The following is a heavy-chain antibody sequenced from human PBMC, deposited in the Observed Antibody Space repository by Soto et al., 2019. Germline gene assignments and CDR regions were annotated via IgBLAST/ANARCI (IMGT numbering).Heavy chain of an antibody. J-gene: IGHJ4*02. CDR3: ARELERVFDY. D-gene: IGHD1-1*01. CDR1: GFTFSSYA. V-gene: IGHV3-30*04. Sequence: QVPLVESGGGMVQPGRSLRLSCAASGFTFSSYAMHWVRQAPGKGLEWVAVIGYNGRNKYYADSVKGRFTISRDNSKNTLYLQMNSLRIEDTAVYYCARELERVFDYWGQGTLVTVSS. CDR2: IGYNGRNK.